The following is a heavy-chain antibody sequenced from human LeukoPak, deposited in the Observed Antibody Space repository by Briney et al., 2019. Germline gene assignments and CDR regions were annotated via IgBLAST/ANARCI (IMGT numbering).Heavy chain of an antibody. CDR1: GFTFSSYW. CDR3: ARLRSGNYNDY. Sequence: PGGSLRLSCAASGFTFSSYWMSWVRQAPGKGLEWVANIKQDGSDKYYVDSVKGRFTISRDNAKNSLYLHMNSLRAEDMAVYYCARLRSGNYNDYWGQGTLVTVSS. V-gene: IGHV3-7*05. CDR2: IKQDGSDK. D-gene: IGHD1-26*01. J-gene: IGHJ4*02.